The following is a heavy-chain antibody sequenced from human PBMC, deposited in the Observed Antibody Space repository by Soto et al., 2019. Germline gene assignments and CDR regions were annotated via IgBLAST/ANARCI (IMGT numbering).Heavy chain of an antibody. V-gene: IGHV4-34*01. J-gene: IGHJ6*02. D-gene: IGHD3-9*01. CDR3: ARGGLRYFDWFPAHYYYGMDV. CDR2: INHSGST. Sequence: SETLSLTGAVYGGSFSGYYWSWIRQPPGKGLEWIGEINHSGSTNYNPSLKSRVTISVDTSRNQFSLKLSSVTAADTAVYYCARGGLRYFDWFPAHYYYGMDVWGQGTTVTVSS. CDR1: GGSFSGYY.